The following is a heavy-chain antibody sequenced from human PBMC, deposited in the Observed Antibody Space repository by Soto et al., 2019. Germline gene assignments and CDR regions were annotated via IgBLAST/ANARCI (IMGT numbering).Heavy chain of an antibody. CDR1: GFTFSSYA. CDR2: ISNDGSNK. D-gene: IGHD6-19*01. V-gene: IGHV3-30-3*01. Sequence: GGSLRLSCAASGFTFSSYAMHWVRQAPGKGLEWVAIISNDGSNKYYADSVKGRFTVSRDNSKNTLYLQMSSLRAEDTALYYCARVPYSSGWYPLGDYWGQGTLVTVSS. J-gene: IGHJ4*02. CDR3: ARVPYSSGWYPLGDY.